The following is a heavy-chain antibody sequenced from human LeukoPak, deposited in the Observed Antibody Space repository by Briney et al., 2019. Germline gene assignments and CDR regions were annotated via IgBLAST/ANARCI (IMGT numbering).Heavy chain of an antibody. CDR2: IIPIFGTA. Sequence: GASVTVSFTASGGTFTIYAISWVRQAPGQGLEWMGGIIPIFGTANYAQKFQGRVTITTNESTSTAYMELSSLRSEDTAVYYCLWFGEYPSTWGQGTLVTVSS. D-gene: IGHD3-10*01. J-gene: IGHJ5*02. CDR3: LWFGEYPST. CDR1: GGTFTIYA. V-gene: IGHV1-69*05.